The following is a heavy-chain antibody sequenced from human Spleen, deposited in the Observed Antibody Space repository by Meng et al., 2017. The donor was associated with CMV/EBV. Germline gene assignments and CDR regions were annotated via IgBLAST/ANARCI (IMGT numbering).Heavy chain of an antibody. J-gene: IGHJ5*02. CDR1: GFTFSSYA. V-gene: IGHV3-23*03. D-gene: IGHD3-16*02. CDR2: IYSGGSGT. Sequence: GESLKISCAASGFTFSSYAMSWVRQAPGKGLEWVSVIYSGGSGTDYADSVQGRFTISRDNSKNTLYLQLNSLRAEDTAVYYCAKYRQGWFDPWGQGTLVTVSS. CDR3: AKYRQGWFDP.